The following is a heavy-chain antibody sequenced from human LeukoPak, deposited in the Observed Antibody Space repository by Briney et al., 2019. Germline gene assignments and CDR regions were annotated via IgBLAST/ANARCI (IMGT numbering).Heavy chain of an antibody. D-gene: IGHD2/OR15-2a*01. Sequence: PSETLSLTCLVSGASVSSSHCNWIRQFPGKGLEWIGCLSYTGKTDYNPSLTGRVTISLGTSKNQVSLKLRSVTAADTAVYYCSEGYFEPFDHWGQGILVTVSS. CDR3: SEGYFEPFDH. J-gene: IGHJ4*02. CDR1: GASVSSSH. CDR2: LSYTGKT. V-gene: IGHV4-59*02.